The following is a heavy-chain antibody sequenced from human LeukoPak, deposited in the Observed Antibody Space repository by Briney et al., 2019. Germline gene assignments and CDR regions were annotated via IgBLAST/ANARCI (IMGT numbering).Heavy chain of an antibody. CDR3: TSWGDTTAEYFQR. J-gene: IGHJ1*01. CDR2: INPDGRDT. V-gene: IGHV3-7*01. CDR1: GFTFNRCW. Sequence: GGSLRLSCVVSGFTFNRCWMNWVRQAPGKGLEWVAHINPDGRDTYYVDSVKGRFTISRDNAENSMYLQMNSLRVEDTAVYYCTSWGDTTAEYFQRWGQGTMVTVSS. D-gene: IGHD2-21*02.